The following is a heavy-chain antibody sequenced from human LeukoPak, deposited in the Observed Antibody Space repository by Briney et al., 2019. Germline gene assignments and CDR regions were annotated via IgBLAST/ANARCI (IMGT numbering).Heavy chain of an antibody. CDR2: ISGSGGST. J-gene: IGHJ4*02. CDR1: GFTFSRYA. D-gene: IGHD3-16*01. V-gene: IGHV3-23*01. Sequence: PGGSLRLSCAASGFTFSRYAMSWVRQAPGKGLEWVSAISGSGGSTYYADSVKGRFTISRDNSKNTLYLQMNSLRAEDTAVYYCAKRPGGTSYFDYWGQGTLVTVSS. CDR3: AKRPGGTSYFDY.